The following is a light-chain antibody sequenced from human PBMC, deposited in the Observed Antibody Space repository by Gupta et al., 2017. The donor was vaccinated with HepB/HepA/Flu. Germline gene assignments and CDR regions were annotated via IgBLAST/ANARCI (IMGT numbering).Light chain of an antibody. CDR3: QTWGTDTHVI. CDR2: VNSDGSH. J-gene: IGLJ2*01. CDR1: SGHSTYA. V-gene: IGLV4-69*01. Sequence: QLVLTQSPSASASLGASVKLTCTLNSGHSTYAIAWHQQQPEKSPRYLMKVNSDGSHTKGDGIPDRFSGSSSGAERYLTISSLQSEDEADYYCQTWGTDTHVIFGGGTKLTVL.